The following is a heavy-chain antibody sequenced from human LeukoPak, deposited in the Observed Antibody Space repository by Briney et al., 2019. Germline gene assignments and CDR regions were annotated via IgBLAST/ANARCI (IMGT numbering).Heavy chain of an antibody. CDR2: IYPGDSDT. J-gene: IGHJ4*02. D-gene: IGHD6-19*01. Sequence: GESLQISCQGSGYSFTSYWIGWVRQMPGKGLEWMGIIYPGDSDTRYSPSFQGQVTISADKSISTAYLQWRSLKASDTAMYYCARFAKLAVAGSFDYWGQGTLVTVSS. V-gene: IGHV5-51*01. CDR3: ARFAKLAVAGSFDY. CDR1: GYSFTSYW.